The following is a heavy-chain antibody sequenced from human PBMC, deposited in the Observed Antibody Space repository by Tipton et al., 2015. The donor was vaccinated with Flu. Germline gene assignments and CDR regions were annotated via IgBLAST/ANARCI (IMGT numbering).Heavy chain of an antibody. Sequence: QLVQSGAEVKKPGASVKVSCKASGYTFTSYYMHWVRQAPGQGLEWMGIINPSGGSTSYAQKFQGRVTMTRDTSTSTVYMELSSLRSEDTAVYYCAKGGSLLLFAYHWFDPWGQGTLVTVSS. CDR2: INPSGGST. CDR3: AKGGSLLLFAYHWFDP. V-gene: IGHV1-46*01. CDR1: GYTFTSYY. J-gene: IGHJ5*02. D-gene: IGHD2-15*01.